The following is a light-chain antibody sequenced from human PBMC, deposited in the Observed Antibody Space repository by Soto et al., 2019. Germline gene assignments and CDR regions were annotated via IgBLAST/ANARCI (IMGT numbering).Light chain of an antibody. Sequence: DIVLTQSPGTLSLSPGEGATLSCRASQSVSSSYLAWYQQKPGQAPRLLIYGASSRATGIPDRFSGSGSGTDFTLTISRLEPEDFAVYYCQQYGSSVTFGQGTRLEIK. CDR3: QQYGSSVT. J-gene: IGKJ5*01. CDR1: QSVSSSY. V-gene: IGKV3-20*01. CDR2: GAS.